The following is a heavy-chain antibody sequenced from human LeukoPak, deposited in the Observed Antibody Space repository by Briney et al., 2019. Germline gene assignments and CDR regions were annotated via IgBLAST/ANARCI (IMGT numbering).Heavy chain of an antibody. D-gene: IGHD3-22*01. J-gene: IGHJ4*02. Sequence: ASVKVSCKASGYTFTSYYMHWVRQAPGQGLEWMGIINPSGGSTSYAQKFQGRVTMTRDTSTSTVYMELSSLRSGDTAVYYCARDRAPYDSSGYLLDYWGQGTLVTVSS. CDR3: ARDRAPYDSSGYLLDY. CDR2: INPSGGST. CDR1: GYTFTSYY. V-gene: IGHV1-46*01.